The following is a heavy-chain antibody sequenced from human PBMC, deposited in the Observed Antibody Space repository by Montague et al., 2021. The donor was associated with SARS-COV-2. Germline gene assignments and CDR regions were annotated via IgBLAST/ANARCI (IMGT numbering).Heavy chain of an antibody. J-gene: IGHJ6*02. D-gene: IGHD4/OR15-4a*01. V-gene: IGHV4-4*07. Sequence: SETLSLTCTVSGGSISSYYWSWIRQPAGKGLEWIGRIYPSGSTKYNPSLKSRVTMSVDTSKNQFPLKLSSVTAADTAVYYCARDHMTILFMAYYYGTDVWGQGTTVTVSS. CDR2: IYPSGST. CDR1: GGSISSYY. CDR3: ARDHMTILFMAYYYGTDV.